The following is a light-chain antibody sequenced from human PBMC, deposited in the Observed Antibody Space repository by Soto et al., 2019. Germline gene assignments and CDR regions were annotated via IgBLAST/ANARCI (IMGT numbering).Light chain of an antibody. CDR2: EVT. CDR3: CSYAGSRI. V-gene: IGLV2-8*01. J-gene: IGLJ1*01. Sequence: QSVLTQPPSASGSPGQSVTISCTGNSRDIGNNNYVSWYQQHPGKAPKLMIYEVTKRPSGVPDRFSGSKSGNTASLTVSGLQAEDEADYYCCSYAGSRIFGPGTKVTV. CDR1: SRDIGNNNY.